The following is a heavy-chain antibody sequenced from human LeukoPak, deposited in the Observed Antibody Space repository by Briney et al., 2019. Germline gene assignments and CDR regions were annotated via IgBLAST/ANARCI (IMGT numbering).Heavy chain of an antibody. CDR2: INTDSSAI. Sequence: GGSLRLSCAASGFTFSSYSMSWVRQAPGKGLEWISYINTDSSAIYYADSVRGLFTISRDNAKNSLCLQINSLRAEDTAVYYCARTVGHIDYWGQGTLVTVSS. CDR1: GFTFSSYS. D-gene: IGHD4-23*01. CDR3: ARTVGHIDY. J-gene: IGHJ4*02. V-gene: IGHV3-48*01.